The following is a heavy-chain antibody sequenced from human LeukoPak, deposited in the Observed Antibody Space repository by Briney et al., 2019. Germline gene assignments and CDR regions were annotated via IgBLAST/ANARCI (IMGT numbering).Heavy chain of an antibody. V-gene: IGHV1-2*02. CDR1: GYTFTGYY. CDR2: INPNSGGT. D-gene: IGHD1-26*01. CDR3: AALYSGSQLPGNY. J-gene: IGHJ4*02. Sequence: ASVKVSCKASGYTFTGYYMHWVRQAPGQGLEWMGWINPNSGGTNYAQKFQGRVTMTRDTSISTAYMELSRLRSDDTAVYYCAALYSGSQLPGNYWGQGTLVTVSS.